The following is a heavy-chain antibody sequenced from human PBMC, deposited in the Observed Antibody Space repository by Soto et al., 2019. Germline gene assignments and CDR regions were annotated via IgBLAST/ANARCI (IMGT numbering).Heavy chain of an antibody. Sequence: QVQLQQWGAGLLKPSETLSLTCAVYGGSFSGYYWSWIRQPPGKGLEWIGEINHSGSTNYNPSLKCRATISVHTSKHQFSLKLSSVTAADTAVYSCARGRRYCSSTRCYSFDYSGPGTLVTVSS. J-gene: IGHJ4*02. D-gene: IGHD2-2*01. CDR1: GGSFSGYY. CDR2: INHSGST. V-gene: IGHV4-34*01. CDR3: ARGRRYCSSTRCYSFDY.